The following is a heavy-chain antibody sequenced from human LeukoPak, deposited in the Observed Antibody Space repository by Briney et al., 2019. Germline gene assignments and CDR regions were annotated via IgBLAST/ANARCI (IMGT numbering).Heavy chain of an antibody. D-gene: IGHD6-19*01. Sequence: GGSLRLSCAAFGFTFSNYWMSWVRHPPGKGLEWVANIKEDGSEKYYVDSVKGRFTISRDNAKNSLYLQMNSLRAEDTAVYYCARADSSGRIFDYWGQGTLVIVSS. CDR3: ARADSSGRIFDY. V-gene: IGHV3-7*01. CDR2: IKEDGSEK. J-gene: IGHJ4*02. CDR1: GFTFSNYW.